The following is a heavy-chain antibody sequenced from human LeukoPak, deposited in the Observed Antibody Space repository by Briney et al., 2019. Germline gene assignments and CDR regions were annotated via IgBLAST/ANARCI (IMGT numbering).Heavy chain of an antibody. D-gene: IGHD6-19*01. V-gene: IGHV4-59*08. J-gene: IGHJ4*02. Sequence: KPSETLSLTCPVSGVSISGHYWSWIRLPPGKGLEWIGYISHSGDTRYSPSLKSRVTISLDTSKNQFSLTLNSVTAADTAVYYCARQPISGWDSDYWGQGTLVTVSS. CDR3: ARQPISGWDSDY. CDR1: GVSISGHY. CDR2: ISHSGDT.